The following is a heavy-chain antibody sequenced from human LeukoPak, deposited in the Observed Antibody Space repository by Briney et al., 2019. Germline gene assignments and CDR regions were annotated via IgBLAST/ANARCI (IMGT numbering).Heavy chain of an antibody. V-gene: IGHV4-39*01. CDR1: GGSISSSSYY. J-gene: IGHJ4*02. Sequence: PSETLSLTCTVSGGSISSSSYYWGWIRQPPGKGLEWIGSIYYSGSTYYNPSLKSRVTISVDTSKNQFSLKLSSVTAADTAVYYCARQSKEWLVPARTFFDYWGQGTLVTVSS. CDR2: IYYSGST. D-gene: IGHD6-19*01. CDR3: ARQSKEWLVPARTFFDY.